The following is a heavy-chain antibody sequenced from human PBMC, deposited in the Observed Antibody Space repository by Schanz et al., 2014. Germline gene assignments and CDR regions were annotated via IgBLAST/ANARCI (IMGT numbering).Heavy chain of an antibody. CDR3: ARIGGSVFDY. CDR1: GITFSSHS. D-gene: IGHD3-10*01. Sequence: EVHLVESGGGLVQPGGSLRLSCAASGITFSSHSFNWVRQAPGKGLEWISYITYNGGTIYYADSVKGRFTISRDNSKNSLYLQMNSLRAGDTAVYYCARIGGSVFDYWAQGTLVTVSS. J-gene: IGHJ4*02. CDR2: ITYNGGTI. V-gene: IGHV3-48*04.